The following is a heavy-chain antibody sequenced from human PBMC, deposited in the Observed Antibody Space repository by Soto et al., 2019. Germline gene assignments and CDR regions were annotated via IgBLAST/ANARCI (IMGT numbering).Heavy chain of an antibody. CDR3: ARVESSGTSKYFIDY. D-gene: IGHD3-10*01. CDR2: TSYDGGKM. J-gene: IGHJ4*02. CDR1: GFTFQNYS. Sequence: QVQLVESGGGVVQPGGSLRLSCAASGFTFQNYSMHWVRQAPGKGLEWVAVTSYDGGKMFYADSVQGRFTISRDNSKYPLDLQMNSLRPGDTAVYYCARVESSGTSKYFIDYWGQGTLVTVSS. V-gene: IGHV3-30*03.